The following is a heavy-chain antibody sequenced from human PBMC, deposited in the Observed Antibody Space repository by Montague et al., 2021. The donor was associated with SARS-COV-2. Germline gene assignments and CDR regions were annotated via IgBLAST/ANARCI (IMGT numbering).Heavy chain of an antibody. CDR1: GDSVSSNGGA. D-gene: IGHD3-10*01. Sequence: CAISGDSVSSNGGAWNWLRQSPSRGLEWLGRTYYKSKWCYDYAVSLKXXLTIKPDTSKNQFSLQLNSVTPEDTAVYYCARDIGSAGIYYYGMDVWGQGTTVAVSS. J-gene: IGHJ6*02. CDR3: ARDIGSAGIYYYGMDV. CDR2: TYYKSKWCY. V-gene: IGHV6-1*01.